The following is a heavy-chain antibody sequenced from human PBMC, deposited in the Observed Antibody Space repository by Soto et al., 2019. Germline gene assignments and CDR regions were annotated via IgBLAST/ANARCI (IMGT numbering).Heavy chain of an antibody. CDR2: IKTKGDGETI. Sequence: EVQLVESGGGLVQPGGSLRLSCAASDSTFNNAWMSWVRQAPGKGLEWVGRIKTKGDGETIDYAAPVKGRFAISRDDSDNTLYLQMNNLKIEDTAVYYCTTMTTRGMDDWGQGTAVTVSS. D-gene: IGHD1-1*01. V-gene: IGHV3-15*01. CDR1: DSTFNNAW. J-gene: IGHJ6*02. CDR3: TTMTTRGMDD.